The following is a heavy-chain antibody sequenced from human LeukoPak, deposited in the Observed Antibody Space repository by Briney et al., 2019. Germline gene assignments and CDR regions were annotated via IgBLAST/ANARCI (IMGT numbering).Heavy chain of an antibody. CDR3: ARVLLLWFGDNPTNFDY. Sequence: SETLSLTCTVSGGSISSSSYYWGWIRQPPGKGLEWIGSIYYSGSTYYNPSPKSRVTISVDTSKNQFSLKLSSVTAADTAVYYCARVLLLWFGDNPTNFDYWGQGTLVTVSS. D-gene: IGHD3-10*01. CDR1: GGSISSSSYY. CDR2: IYYSGST. J-gene: IGHJ4*02. V-gene: IGHV4-39*07.